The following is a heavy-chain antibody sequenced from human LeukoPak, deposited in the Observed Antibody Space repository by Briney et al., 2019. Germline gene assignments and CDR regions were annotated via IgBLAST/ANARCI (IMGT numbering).Heavy chain of an antibody. D-gene: IGHD3-10*01. J-gene: IGHJ6*03. Sequence: SETLSLTCTVSGASISTYYWSWIRQPPGKGLEWIGYIYYSGSTNYNPSLKSRVTISVDTSKNQFSLKLSSVTAADTAVYYCAREGYYYGSGSYAYYYYMDVWGKGTTVTVSS. CDR1: GASISTYY. CDR3: AREGYYYGSGSYAYYYYMDV. V-gene: IGHV4-59*01. CDR2: IYYSGST.